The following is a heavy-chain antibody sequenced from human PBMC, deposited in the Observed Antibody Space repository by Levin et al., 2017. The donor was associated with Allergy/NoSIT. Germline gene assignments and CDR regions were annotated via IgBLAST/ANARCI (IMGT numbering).Heavy chain of an antibody. CDR3: ARSSYYAYADF. Sequence: LSLTCAASGFTFSDFNMEWVRPAPGKGLEWVSYINGNSDTKYYADSLKGRFTISRDNAKKSLYLQMNSLRAEDTAIYYCARSSYYAYADFWGQGTLVTVSS. CDR2: INGNSDTK. D-gene: IGHD1-26*01. J-gene: IGHJ4*02. CDR1: GFTFSDFN. V-gene: IGHV3-48*04.